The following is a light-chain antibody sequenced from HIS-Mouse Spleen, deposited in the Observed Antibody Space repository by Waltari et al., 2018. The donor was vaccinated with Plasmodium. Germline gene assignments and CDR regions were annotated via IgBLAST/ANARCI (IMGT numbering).Light chain of an antibody. CDR2: YKSDSDK. V-gene: IGLV5-45*03. CDR1: SGINVGTYR. Sequence: QAVLTQPSSLSASPGASASLTCPLRSGINVGTYRIYWYQQQPGSPPQYPLRYKSDSDKQQGSGVPSRFSGSKDASANAGILLISGLQSEDEADYYCMIWHSSAWVFGGGTKLTVL. J-gene: IGLJ3*02. CDR3: MIWHSSAWV.